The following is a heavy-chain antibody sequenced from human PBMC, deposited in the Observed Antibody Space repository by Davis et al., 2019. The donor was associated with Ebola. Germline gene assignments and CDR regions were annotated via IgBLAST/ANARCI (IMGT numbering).Heavy chain of an antibody. CDR1: GFTFSNHA. V-gene: IGHV3-23*01. CDR3: ARDRTWGCEY. CDR2: ISGSSGST. D-gene: IGHD3-16*01. Sequence: GESLKISCAASGFTFSNHAMSWVRQAPGKGLAWVSTISGSSGSTFFADFLKGRFTISRDNSKNTLYLQMNGLRPEDTAVYYCARDRTWGCEYWGQGTLVTVSS. J-gene: IGHJ4*02.